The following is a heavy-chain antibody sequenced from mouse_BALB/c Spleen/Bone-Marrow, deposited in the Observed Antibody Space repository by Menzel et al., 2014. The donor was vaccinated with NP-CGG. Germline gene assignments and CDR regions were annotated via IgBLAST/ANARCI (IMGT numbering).Heavy chain of an antibody. CDR2: INPSSGYT. J-gene: IGHJ3*01. Sequence: QVQLQQSGAELARPGASVKMSCKAFGYTFTSYTMHWVKQRPGQGLEWIGYINPSSGYTNYNQKFKDKATLTADKSSSTAYMQLSSLTSEDSAVYYCARSNGNYVLAYWGQGTLVTVSA. CDR3: ARSNGNYVLAY. CDR1: GYTFTSYT. V-gene: IGHV1-4*01. D-gene: IGHD2-1*01.